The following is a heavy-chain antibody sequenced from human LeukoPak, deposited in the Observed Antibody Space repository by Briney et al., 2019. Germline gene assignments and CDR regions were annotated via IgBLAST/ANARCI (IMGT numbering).Heavy chain of an antibody. Sequence: ASVKVSCKASGYTFSSYYMHWVRQAPGQGLEWMGIINPSGGSTTYAQKFQGRVTMTRDTSTNIVYMELSSLSSGDTAVYYCARDHVMTMVTTPYYFDYWGQGTLVTVSS. J-gene: IGHJ4*02. D-gene: IGHD4-17*01. V-gene: IGHV1-46*01. CDR1: GYTFSSYY. CDR2: INPSGGST. CDR3: ARDHVMTMVTTPYYFDY.